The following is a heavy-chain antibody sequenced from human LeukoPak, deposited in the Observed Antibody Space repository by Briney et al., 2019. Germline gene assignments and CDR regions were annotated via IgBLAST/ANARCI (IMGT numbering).Heavy chain of an antibody. D-gene: IGHD1-1*01. J-gene: IGHJ4*02. CDR1: GFTFSSYG. CDR3: AKGATGTTRVSYDY. CDR2: IISGSGGNT. Sequence: PGGSLRLSCAASGFTFSSYGMSWVRQAPGKGPEWVSVIISGSGGNTYYADSVKGRFIISRDNSKNTVYLQMNSLRVEDTAVYYCAKGATGTTRVSYDYRGQGTLVTVSS. V-gene: IGHV3-23*01.